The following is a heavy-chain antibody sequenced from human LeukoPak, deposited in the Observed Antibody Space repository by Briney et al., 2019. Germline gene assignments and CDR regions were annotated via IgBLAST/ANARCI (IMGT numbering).Heavy chain of an antibody. V-gene: IGHV3-53*01. CDR3: ARGAYCRGDCYFGY. D-gene: IGHD2-21*02. CDR2: IYSGGNT. CDR1: GFTFSSYS. J-gene: IGHJ4*02. Sequence: GGSLRLSCSASGFTFSSYSMHWVRQAPGKGLEWVSVIYSGGNTYYADSVKDRFTISRDNSKNTLYLQMNSLRAEDTAVYYCARGAYCRGDCYFGYWGQGTLVTVSS.